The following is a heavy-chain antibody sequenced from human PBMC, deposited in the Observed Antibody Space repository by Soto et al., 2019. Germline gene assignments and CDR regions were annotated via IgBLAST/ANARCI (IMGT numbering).Heavy chain of an antibody. J-gene: IGHJ1*01. V-gene: IGHV3-21*01. CDR3: ARESRYCSGGSCYSGLDAEYFQH. CDR1: GFTFSSYS. CDR2: ISSSSSYI. D-gene: IGHD2-15*01. Sequence: GGSLSLSCAASGFTFSSYSMNWVRQAPGKGLEWVSSISSSSSYIYYADSVKGRFTISRDNAKNSLYLQMNSLRAEDTAVYYCARESRYCSGGSCYSGLDAEYFQHWGQGTLVTVSS.